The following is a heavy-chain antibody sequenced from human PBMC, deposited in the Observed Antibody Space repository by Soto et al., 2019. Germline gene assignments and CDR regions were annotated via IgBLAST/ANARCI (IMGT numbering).Heavy chain of an antibody. Sequence: GGSLLLSWAPSGFPFSNYLMHSLRHAPGKGLVWVSEIDSDGSRSSTTYADSVKGRFTISRDNFKNTLHLQINSLRGEDTAVYYCPKSEDDSSAYVGYFDYWGQGTRVTVSA. CDR1: GFPFSNYL. D-gene: IGHD3-22*01. CDR3: PKSEDDSSAYVGYFDY. CDR2: IDSDGSRSST. J-gene: IGHJ4*02. V-gene: IGHV3-74*03.